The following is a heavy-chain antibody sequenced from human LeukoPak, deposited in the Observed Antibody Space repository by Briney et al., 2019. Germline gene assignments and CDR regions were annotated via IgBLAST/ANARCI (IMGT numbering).Heavy chain of an antibody. D-gene: IGHD3-22*01. Sequence: VGSLRLSCAASRFTFSSYGTHWVRQAPGKGLGWVAVIWYDGSNKYYADSVKARFTMSRDNSKNTLYLQMNSLRAEDTAVYYCAREPTSDYYDSSGYYKTHYFDYWGQGTLVTVSS. CDR1: RFTFSSYG. V-gene: IGHV3-33*01. CDR2: IWYDGSNK. CDR3: AREPTSDYYDSSGYYKTHYFDY. J-gene: IGHJ4*02.